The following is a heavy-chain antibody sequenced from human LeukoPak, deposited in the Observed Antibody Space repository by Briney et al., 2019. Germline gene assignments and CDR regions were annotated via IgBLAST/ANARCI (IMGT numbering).Heavy chain of an antibody. CDR1: GGSFSGYY. D-gene: IGHD4-17*01. Sequence: SETLSLTCAVYGGSFSGYYWSWIRQPPGKGLEWIGEINHSGSTNYNPSLKSRVTISVDTSKNQFSLKLSSVTAADTAVYYCASGTTVTSSGMDVWGQGTMVTVSS. V-gene: IGHV4-34*01. J-gene: IGHJ6*02. CDR2: INHSGST. CDR3: ASGTTVTSSGMDV.